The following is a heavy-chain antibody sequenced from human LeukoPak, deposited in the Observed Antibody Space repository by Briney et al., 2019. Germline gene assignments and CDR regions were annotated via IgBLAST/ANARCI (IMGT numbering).Heavy chain of an antibody. J-gene: IGHJ4*02. V-gene: IGHV4-31*03. CDR2: IYYSGST. CDR1: GGSISSGGYY. CDR3: ARAIVMQRFLEWLSDLYYFDY. Sequence: SETLSLTCTVSGGSISSGGYYWSWIRQHPGKGLEWIGYIYYSGSTYYNPSLKSRVIISVDTSKNQFSLKLSSVTAADTAVYYCARAIVMQRFLEWLSDLYYFDYWGQGTLVTVSS. D-gene: IGHD3-3*01.